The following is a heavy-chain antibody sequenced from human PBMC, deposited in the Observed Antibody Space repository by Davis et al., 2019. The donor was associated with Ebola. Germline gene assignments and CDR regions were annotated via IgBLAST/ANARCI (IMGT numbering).Heavy chain of an antibody. CDR3: ATSGRDYPTNWFDP. D-gene: IGHD3-16*01. V-gene: IGHV3-9*01. J-gene: IGHJ5*02. CDR1: GFTFDDYA. CDR2: ISWNSGSI. Sequence: SLMISCAASGFTFDDYAMHWVRQAPGKGLEWVSGISWNSGSIGYADSVKGRFTISRDNAKNSLYLQMNSLRAEDTAVYYCATSGRDYPTNWFDPWGQGTLVTVSS.